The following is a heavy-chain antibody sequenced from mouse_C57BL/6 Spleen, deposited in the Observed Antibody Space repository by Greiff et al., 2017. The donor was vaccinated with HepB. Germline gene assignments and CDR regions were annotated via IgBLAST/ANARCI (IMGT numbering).Heavy chain of an antibody. D-gene: IGHD2-2*01. V-gene: IGHV1-26*01. J-gene: IGHJ4*01. CDR1: GYTFTDYY. Sequence: EVQLQQSGPELVKPGASVKISCKASGYTFTDYYMNWVKQSHGKSLEWIGDINPNNGGTSYNQKFKGKATLPVDKSSSTAYMELRSLTSEDSAVYYCAVMVTTGYYAMDYWGQGTSVTVSS. CDR3: AVMVTTGYYAMDY. CDR2: INPNNGGT.